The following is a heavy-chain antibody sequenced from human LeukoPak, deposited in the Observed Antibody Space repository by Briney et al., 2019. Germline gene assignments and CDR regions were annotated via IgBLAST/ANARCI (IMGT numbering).Heavy chain of an antibody. D-gene: IGHD6-19*01. CDR3: ARDSWDRGWVGTYYYYMDV. J-gene: IGHJ6*03. Sequence: SVKVPCKASGGTFSSYAISWVRQAPGQGLEWMGGIIPIFGTANYAQKFQGRVTITADESTSTAYMELSSLRSEDTAVYYCARDSWDRGWVGTYYYYMDVWGKGTTVTVSS. CDR1: GGTFSSYA. CDR2: IIPIFGTA. V-gene: IGHV1-69*13.